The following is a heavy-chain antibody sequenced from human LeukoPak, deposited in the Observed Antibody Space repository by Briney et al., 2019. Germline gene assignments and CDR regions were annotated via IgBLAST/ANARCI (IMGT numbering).Heavy chain of an antibody. V-gene: IGHV3-49*04. Sequence: GMSWVRQAPGKGLEWVGFIRSKAYGGTTENAASVKGRFTISRDDSKSIAYLQMNSLRAEDTAVYYCAELGITMIGGVWGKGTTVTISS. CDR2: IRSKAYGGTT. D-gene: IGHD3-10*02. CDR1: G. CDR3: AELGITMIGGV. J-gene: IGHJ6*04.